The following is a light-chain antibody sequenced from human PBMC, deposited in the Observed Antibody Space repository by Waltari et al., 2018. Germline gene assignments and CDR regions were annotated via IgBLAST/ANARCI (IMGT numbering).Light chain of an antibody. CDR2: GAS. V-gene: IGKV3-15*01. CDR3: QQLNS. Sequence: EIVMTQSPATLSVSPGERATLPCRASQSVSSYLAWYQQKPGQAPRLLIYGASTRATGIPARFSGSGSGTEFTLTISSLQPEDFATYYCQQLNSFGPGTKVDIK. J-gene: IGKJ3*01. CDR1: QSVSSY.